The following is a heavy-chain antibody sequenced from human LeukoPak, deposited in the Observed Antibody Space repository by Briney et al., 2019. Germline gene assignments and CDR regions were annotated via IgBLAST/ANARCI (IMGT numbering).Heavy chain of an antibody. CDR3: TKDYDTVGYYSSDY. J-gene: IGHJ4*02. D-gene: IGHD3-22*01. Sequence: GGSLRLSCAASGFTLSDYAMSWVRQVPGKGLEWVSTLSGSGTTTFYANSVKGRFTTSRDSSKNTLYLQMNNLRAADTALYYCTKDYDTVGYYSSDYWGQGTLVTVSS. V-gene: IGHV3-23*01. CDR1: GFTLSDYA. CDR2: LSGSGTTT.